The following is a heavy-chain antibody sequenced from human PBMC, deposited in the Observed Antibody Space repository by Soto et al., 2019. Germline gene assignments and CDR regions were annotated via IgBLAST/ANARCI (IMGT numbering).Heavy chain of an antibody. J-gene: IGHJ4*02. CDR3: ARVITGTIRLGLFVIFDY. D-gene: IGHD1-7*01. CDR1: GGSISSGGYY. Sequence: QVQLQESGPGLVKPSQTLSLTCTVSGGSISSGGYYWSWIRQHPGKGLEWIGYIYYSGSTYYNPSLKSRVTISVDTSKNQFSLKLSSVTAADTAVYYCARVITGTIRLGLFVIFDYWGQGTLVTVSS. V-gene: IGHV4-31*03. CDR2: IYYSGST.